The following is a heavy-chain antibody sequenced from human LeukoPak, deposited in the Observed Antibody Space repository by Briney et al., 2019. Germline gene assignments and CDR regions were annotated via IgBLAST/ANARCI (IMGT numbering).Heavy chain of an antibody. CDR2: IYYSGST. V-gene: IGHV4-59*01. CDR1: GGSISSYY. J-gene: IGHJ4*02. CDR3: ARAASTGTTVSYDPFDY. D-gene: IGHD1-7*01. Sequence: SETLSLTCTVSGGSISSYYWSWIRQPPGKGLEWIGYIYYSGSTNYNPSLKSRVTISVDTSKNQFSLKLSSVTAADTAVYYCARAASTGTTVSYDPFDYWGQGTLVTVSS.